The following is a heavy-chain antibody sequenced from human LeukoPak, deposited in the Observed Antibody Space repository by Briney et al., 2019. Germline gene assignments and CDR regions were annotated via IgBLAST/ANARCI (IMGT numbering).Heavy chain of an antibody. V-gene: IGHV3-64*01. CDR2: VSSNGGST. CDR3: ARAVDAFDI. CDR1: GFSFSNYA. D-gene: IGHD4-17*01. Sequence: GGSLRLSCAASGFSFSNYAFHWVRQAPGKGLEYISIVSSNGGSTYYATSVKGRFTISRDNSKNTLFLQMGSLRVEDMAVYYCARAVDAFDIWGQGTMVTVSS. J-gene: IGHJ3*02.